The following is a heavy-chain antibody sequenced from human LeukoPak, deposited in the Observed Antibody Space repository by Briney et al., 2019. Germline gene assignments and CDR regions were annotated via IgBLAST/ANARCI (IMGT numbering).Heavy chain of an antibody. CDR1: GFTFSSYG. V-gene: IGHV3-30*02. CDR2: IRYDGSNK. Sequence: PGGSLRLSCAASGFTFSSYGMHWVRQAPGKGLEWVAFIRYDGSNKYYADSVKGRFTISRDNSKNTLYLQMNSLRAEDTAVYYCAKDQGSSGDAFDIWGQGTMVTVSS. D-gene: IGHD3-22*01. J-gene: IGHJ3*02. CDR3: AKDQGSSGDAFDI.